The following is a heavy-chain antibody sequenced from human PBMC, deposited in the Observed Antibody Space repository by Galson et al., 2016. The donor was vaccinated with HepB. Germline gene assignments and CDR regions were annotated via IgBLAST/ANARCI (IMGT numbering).Heavy chain of an antibody. Sequence: SLRLSCAASGFPFNLWGMHWLRQAPGKGLEWLEIIGHVGNAIMYADSVKGRFTISRDNSKNTLYLQMDMLRVEDTAVYYCARDLQSHFFDYWGRGALVTVSS. J-gene: IGHJ4*02. V-gene: IGHV3-33*01. D-gene: IGHD3-3*02. CDR3: ARDLQSHFFDY. CDR2: IGHVGNAI. CDR1: GFPFNLWG.